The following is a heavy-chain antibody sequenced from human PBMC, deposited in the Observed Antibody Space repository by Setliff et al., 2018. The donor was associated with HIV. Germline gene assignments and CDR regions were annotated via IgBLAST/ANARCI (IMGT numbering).Heavy chain of an antibody. CDR3: ATAQGIATANFDY. D-gene: IGHD6-13*01. CDR1: GYTFTSYG. V-gene: IGHV1-18*01. CDR2: ISAYNGVA. Sequence: ASVKVSCKASGYTFTSYGISGVRQAPGQGLEWMGWISAYNGVANYAQKFQGRVTITTDESRSTAYMELTSLRAEDTAIYYCATAQGIATANFDYWGQGTLVTVSS. J-gene: IGHJ4*02.